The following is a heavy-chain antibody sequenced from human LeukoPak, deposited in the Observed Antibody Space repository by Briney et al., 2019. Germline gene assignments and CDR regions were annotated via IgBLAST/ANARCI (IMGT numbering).Heavy chain of an antibody. CDR2: ISSSSSYI. CDR3: ARDMTMMDAFDI. J-gene: IGHJ3*02. D-gene: IGHD3-22*01. CDR1: GFTFSSYS. Sequence: PGGSLRLSCAASGFTFSSYSMNWVRQAPGKGLEWVSSISSSSSYIYYADSVKGRFTISRDNAKNSLYLQMNSLRAEDTAVYYCARDMTMMDAFDIWGQGTMVTVSS. V-gene: IGHV3-21*01.